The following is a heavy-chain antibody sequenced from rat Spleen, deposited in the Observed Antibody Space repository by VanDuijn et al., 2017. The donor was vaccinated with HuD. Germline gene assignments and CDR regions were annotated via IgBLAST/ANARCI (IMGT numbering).Heavy chain of an antibody. CDR1: GFTFSTNW. CDR3: ARHRNYGGIPFDF. CDR2: ITNAAGKV. J-gene: IGHJ2*01. D-gene: IGHD1-11*01. V-gene: IGHV5-31*01. Sequence: EVQLVESGGGLVQPGSPLKLSCAASGFTFSTNWLNWIRQAPGKGLEWVASITNAAGKVYYPDSVKGRFTISRDNAKSTLYLQMDSLRSEDTATYYCARHRNYGGIPFDFWGQGVMVTVSS.